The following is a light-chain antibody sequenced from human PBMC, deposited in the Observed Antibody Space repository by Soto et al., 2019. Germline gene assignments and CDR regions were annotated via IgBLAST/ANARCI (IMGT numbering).Light chain of an antibody. CDR2: EVS. CDR3: NSYTGSSTYV. CDR1: SSDVGSYYR. Sequence: QSALTQPPSVSGSPGQSVTISCTGTSSDVGSYYRVSRYQQPPGAAPKLMIYEVSNRPSGVPDRFSGSKSGNTASLTISGLQAEDEADYYCNSYTGSSTYVFGPGTKVTVL. V-gene: IGLV2-18*02. J-gene: IGLJ1*01.